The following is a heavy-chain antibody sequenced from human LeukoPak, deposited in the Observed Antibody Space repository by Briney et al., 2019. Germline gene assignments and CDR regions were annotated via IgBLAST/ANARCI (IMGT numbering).Heavy chain of an antibody. J-gene: IGHJ3*02. V-gene: IGHV4-59*01. CDR2: IYCSGST. D-gene: IGHD1-26*01. CDR3: ARSELAFDI. Sequence: TSETLSLTCTVSGGSISSYYWSWIRQPPGKGLEWIGYIYCSGSTNYNPSLKSRVAISVDTSKNQFSLKLSSVTAADTAVYYCARSELAFDIWGQGTMVTVSS. CDR1: GGSISSYY.